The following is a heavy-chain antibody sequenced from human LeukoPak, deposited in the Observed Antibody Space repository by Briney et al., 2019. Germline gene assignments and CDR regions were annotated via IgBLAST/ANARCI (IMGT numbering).Heavy chain of an antibody. D-gene: IGHD3-9*01. CDR3: ASDILTGYYTNY. V-gene: IGHV1-69*04. Sequence: ASVKVSCKASGGTFSSYAISWVRQAPGQGLEWMGRIIPILGIANYAQKFQGRVTITADKSTSTAYMELSSLRSEHTAVYYCASDILTGYYTNYWGQGTLVTVSS. CDR2: IIPILGIA. J-gene: IGHJ4*02. CDR1: GGTFSSYA.